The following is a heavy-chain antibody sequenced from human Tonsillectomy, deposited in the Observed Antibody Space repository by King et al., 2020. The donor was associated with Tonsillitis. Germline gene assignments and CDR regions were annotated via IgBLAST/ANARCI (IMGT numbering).Heavy chain of an antibody. Sequence: VQLQESGPGLVKPSQTLSLTCTVSGASIISGSYYWSWIRQPAGKGLEWIGRIYPSGSNNYNPSLKSRVTMSGDTSKNQFSLKLSSVTAADTAVYYCARVGFCDTTNCDASPGWFDPWAREPWSPFPQ. CDR2: IYPSGSN. D-gene: IGHD2-2*01. J-gene: IGHJ5*02. CDR3: ARVGFCDTTNCDASPGWFDP. CDR1: GASIISGSYY. V-gene: IGHV4-61*02.